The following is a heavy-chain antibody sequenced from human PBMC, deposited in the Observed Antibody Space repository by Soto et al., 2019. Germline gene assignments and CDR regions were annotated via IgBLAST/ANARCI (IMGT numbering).Heavy chain of an antibody. V-gene: IGHV3-33*01. Sequence: GGSLRLSCAASGFTFSNYGMHWARQAPGKGLEWVAAILYDGSNKYYADSVKGRFTISRDNSKNTLYLQMNSLRAEDTAVYYCAREEWYYGMDVWGQGTTVTVSS. J-gene: IGHJ6*02. CDR3: AREEWYYGMDV. CDR1: GFTFSNYG. CDR2: ILYDGSNK. D-gene: IGHD3-3*01.